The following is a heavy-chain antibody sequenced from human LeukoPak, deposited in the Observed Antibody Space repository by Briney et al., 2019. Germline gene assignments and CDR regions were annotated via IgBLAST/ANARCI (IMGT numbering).Heavy chain of an antibody. V-gene: IGHV1-69*13. CDR3: ARGSTCSGGSCYVYYYYGMDV. D-gene: IGHD2-15*01. Sequence: GASVKVSCKTSGGTFNSYAISWVRQAPGQGLEWMGGIIPIFGTANYAQKFQGRVTITADESTSTAYMELSGLRSEDTAVYYCARGSTCSGGSCYVYYYYGMDVWGQGTTVTVSS. CDR1: GGTFNSYA. J-gene: IGHJ6*02. CDR2: IIPIFGTA.